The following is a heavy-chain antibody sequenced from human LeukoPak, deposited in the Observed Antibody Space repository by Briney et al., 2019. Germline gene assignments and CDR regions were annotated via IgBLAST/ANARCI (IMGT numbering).Heavy chain of an antibody. D-gene: IGHD3-22*01. CDR1: GYTFTGYY. CDR2: INPNSGGT. J-gene: IGHJ4*02. V-gene: IGHV1-2*02. Sequence: GASVKVSCKASGYTFTGYYMHWVRQAPGQGLEWMGWINPNSGGTNYAQKFQGRVTMTRDTSISTAYMELSRLRPDDTAVYYCARATLGYYDSSGYFDYWGQGTLVTVSS. CDR3: ARATLGYYDSSGYFDY.